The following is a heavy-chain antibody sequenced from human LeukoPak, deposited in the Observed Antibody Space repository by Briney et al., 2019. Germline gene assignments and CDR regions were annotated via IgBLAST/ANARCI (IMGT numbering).Heavy chain of an antibody. CDR2: INHSGST. V-gene: IGHV4-34*01. CDR1: GGSFSGYY. Sequence: SETLSLTCAVYGGSFSGYYWSWIRHPPGKGLEWIGEINHSGSTNYNPSLKSRVTISVDTSKNQFSLKLSSVTAADTAVYYCARYGELADAFDIWGQGTMVTVSS. J-gene: IGHJ3*02. CDR3: ARYGELADAFDI. D-gene: IGHD1-26*01.